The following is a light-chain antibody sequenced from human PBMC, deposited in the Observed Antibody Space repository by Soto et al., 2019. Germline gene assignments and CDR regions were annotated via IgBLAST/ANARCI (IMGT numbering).Light chain of an antibody. CDR2: GAS. Sequence: EIVLTQSPGTLSLSPGERATRTCRASQSVSSSYLAWYQQKPGQAPRLLIYGASSRATGIPDRFSGSGSGTDFTLTISRLEPEDFAVYYRQQYGSSPYTFGQGTKLEIK. J-gene: IGKJ2*01. CDR3: QQYGSSPYT. V-gene: IGKV3-20*01. CDR1: QSVSSSY.